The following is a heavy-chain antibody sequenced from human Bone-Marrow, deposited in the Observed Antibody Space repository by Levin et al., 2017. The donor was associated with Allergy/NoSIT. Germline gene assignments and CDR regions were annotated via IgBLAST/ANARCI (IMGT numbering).Heavy chain of an antibody. Sequence: SVKVSCKASGGTFSSYAISWVRQAPGQGLEWMGGIIPIFGTANYAQKFQGRVTITADKSTSTAYMELSSLRSEDTAVYYCARLSSTVVTYESYAFDIWGQGTMVTVSS. CDR1: GGTFSSYA. V-gene: IGHV1-69*06. D-gene: IGHD4-23*01. CDR2: IIPIFGTA. CDR3: ARLSSTVVTYESYAFDI. J-gene: IGHJ3*02.